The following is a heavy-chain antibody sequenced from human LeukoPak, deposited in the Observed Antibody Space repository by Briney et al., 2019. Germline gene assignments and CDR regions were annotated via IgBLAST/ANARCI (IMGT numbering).Heavy chain of an antibody. J-gene: IGHJ4*02. CDR1: GFTFSSYA. Sequence: GGSLRLSCAASGFTFSSYAMSWVRQAPGKGLEWVSAISGGGGSTYYADSVKGRFTISRDNSKNTLYLQMNSLRAEDTAVYYCAKDDNYYGSGSYQDYWGQGTLVTVSS. CDR3: AKDDNYYGSGSYQDY. CDR2: ISGGGGST. V-gene: IGHV3-23*01. D-gene: IGHD3-10*01.